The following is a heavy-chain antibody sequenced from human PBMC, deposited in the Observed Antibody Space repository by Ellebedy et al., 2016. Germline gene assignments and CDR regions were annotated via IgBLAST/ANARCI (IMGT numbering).Heavy chain of an antibody. CDR1: GHTFTGYY. V-gene: IGHV1-2*02. D-gene: IGHD1-1*01. J-gene: IGHJ5*02. CDR3: ARVAYNWNDDKADRKRNWFDP. CDR2: IYPNSGGT. Sequence: ASVKVSCXASGHTFTGYYMHWVRQAPGQGLEWMGWIYPNSGGTKYAQKFQGRVTMTRDTSISTAYMGLSRLRSDDTAVYYCARVAYNWNDDKADRKRNWFDPWGQGTLVTVSS.